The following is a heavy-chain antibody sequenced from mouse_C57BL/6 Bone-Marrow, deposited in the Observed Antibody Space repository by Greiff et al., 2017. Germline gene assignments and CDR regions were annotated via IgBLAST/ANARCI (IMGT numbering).Heavy chain of an antibody. Sequence: VKLVESGAELVRPGSSVKLSCKASGYTFTSYWMHWVKQRPIQGLEWIGNIDPSDSETHYNQKFKDKATLTVDKSSSTAYMQLSSLTSEDSAVYYCASHYGYDEGAWFAYWGQGTLVTVSA. CDR3: ASHYGYDEGAWFAY. CDR2: IDPSDSET. V-gene: IGHV1-52*01. J-gene: IGHJ3*01. CDR1: GYTFTSYW. D-gene: IGHD2-2*01.